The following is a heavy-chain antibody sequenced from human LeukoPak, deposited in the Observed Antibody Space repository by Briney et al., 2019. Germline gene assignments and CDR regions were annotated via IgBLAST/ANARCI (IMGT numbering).Heavy chain of an antibody. CDR3: ARDPSAYGDPTYDFDY. CDR1: GFTFSSYS. V-gene: IGHV3-21*01. J-gene: IGHJ4*02. CDR2: ISSSSSYI. D-gene: IGHD4-17*01. Sequence: GGSLRLSCAASGFTFSSYSMNWVRQAPGKGLEWVSSISSSSSYIYYADSVKGRFTISRDNAKNSLYLQMNSLRAEDTAVYYCARDPSAYGDPTYDFDYWGQGTLVIVSS.